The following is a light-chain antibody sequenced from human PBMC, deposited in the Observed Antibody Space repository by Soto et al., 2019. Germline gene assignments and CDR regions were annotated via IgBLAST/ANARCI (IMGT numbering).Light chain of an antibody. CDR2: WAS. CDR1: QNLLYSSNNKNY. J-gene: IGKJ4*01. CDR3: QQYYGTPLT. V-gene: IGKV4-1*01. Sequence: DIVMTQSPDSLAVPLGERATINCKSSQNLLYSSNNKNYLAWYQQKPGQPPKLLIYWASTRQSGVPDRFSGSGSGTDFTLTISSLQAEDVAVYFCQQYYGTPLTFGGGTKVEIK.